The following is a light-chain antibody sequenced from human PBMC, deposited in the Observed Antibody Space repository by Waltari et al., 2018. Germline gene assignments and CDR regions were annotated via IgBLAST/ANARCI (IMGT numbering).Light chain of an antibody. CDR1: QTIGNY. CDR3: QQFESYPWT. CDR2: KAS. V-gene: IGKV1-5*03. J-gene: IGKJ1*01. Sequence: DIQMTQSPSTLSASVGDRVTITCRASQTIGNYLAWYQQKPGRAPKLLMYKASSLEGGVPSRFTGSGSGKEFTLTISSLQPDDFATYYCQQFESYPWTFGQGTKVEIK.